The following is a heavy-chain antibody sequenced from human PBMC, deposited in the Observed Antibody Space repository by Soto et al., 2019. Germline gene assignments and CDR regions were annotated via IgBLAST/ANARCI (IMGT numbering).Heavy chain of an antibody. CDR3: AKVGATPFDY. V-gene: IGHV3-30*18. D-gene: IGHD1-26*01. CDR2: ISYDGSNK. CDR1: GFTFSSYG. J-gene: IGHJ4*02. Sequence: SGGSLRLSCAASGFTFSSYGMHWVRQAPGKGLEWVAVISYDGSNKYYADSVKGRFTISRDNSKNTLYLQMNSLRAEDTAVYYCAKVGATPFDYWGQGTLVTVSS.